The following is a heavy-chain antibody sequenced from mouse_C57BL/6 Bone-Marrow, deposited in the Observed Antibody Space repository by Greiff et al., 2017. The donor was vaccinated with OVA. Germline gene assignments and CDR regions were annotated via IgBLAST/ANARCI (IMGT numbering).Heavy chain of an antibody. CDR2: IYPGNSDT. CDR1: GYTFTSYW. D-gene: IGHD4-1*01. V-gene: IGHV1-5*01. J-gene: IGHJ3*01. CDR3: TRANWDRTWFAY. Sequence: VQLQQSGTVLARPGASVKMSCKTSGYTFTSYWMHWVKQRPGQGLEWIGAIYPGNSDTSYNKKLKGKAKLTAGTSASTAYMDLSSLTNEDSAVYYCTRANWDRTWFAYWRQGTLVPVSA.